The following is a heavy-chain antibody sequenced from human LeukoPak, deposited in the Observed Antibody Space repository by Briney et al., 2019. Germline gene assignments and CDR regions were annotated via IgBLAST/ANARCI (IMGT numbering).Heavy chain of an antibody. V-gene: IGHV3-74*01. CDR1: GFTFSSYW. CDR3: ARVLRYFEWNFDY. J-gene: IGHJ4*02. D-gene: IGHD3-9*01. Sequence: GGSLRLSCAASGFTFSSYWMHWVRQAPGKGLVWVSRINTDGSSTNHADSVKGRFTISRDNAKNTLYLQMNSLRAEDTAAYYCARVLRYFEWNFDYWGQGTLVTVSS. CDR2: INTDGSST.